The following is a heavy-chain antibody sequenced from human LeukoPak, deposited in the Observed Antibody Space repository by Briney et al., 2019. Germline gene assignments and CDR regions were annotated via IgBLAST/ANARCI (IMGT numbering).Heavy chain of an antibody. CDR2: VNWNGGST. J-gene: IGHJ3*02. CDR3: ARVGGSVTMIRGARIGDFDI. CDR1: GFTFDDYG. D-gene: IGHD3-10*01. V-gene: IGHV3-20*04. Sequence: GGSLRLSCVASGFTFDDYGMNWVRQAPGKGLEWVSGVNWNGGSTGYADSVKGGFTISRDKARNSLYLQMNSLRAEDTALYYCARVGGSVTMIRGARIGDFDIWGQGTMVTVSS.